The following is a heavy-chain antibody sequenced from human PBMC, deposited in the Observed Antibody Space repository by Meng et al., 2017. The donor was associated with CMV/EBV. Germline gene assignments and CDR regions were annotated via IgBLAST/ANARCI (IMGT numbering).Heavy chain of an antibody. CDR2: SSSSGSTI. J-gene: IGHJ4*02. D-gene: IGHD3-22*01. V-gene: IGHV3-48*03. CDR1: GFTFSSYE. CDR3: ARQNGGYDSSGYYYDFDY. Sequence: GESLKISCAASGFTFSSYEMNWVRQAPGKGLEWVSYSSSSGSTIYYADSVKGRFTISRDNAKNSLYLQMNSLRAEDTAVYYCARQNGGYDSSGYYYDFDYWGQGTLVTVSS.